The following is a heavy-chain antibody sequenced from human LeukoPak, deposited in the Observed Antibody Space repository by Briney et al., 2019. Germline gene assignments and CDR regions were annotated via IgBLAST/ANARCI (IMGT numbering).Heavy chain of an antibody. CDR3: AGPMTEIDY. CDR2: INSDGSST. D-gene: IGHD2-21*02. CDR1: GFTFSGYW. Sequence: GGSLRLSCAASGFTFSGYWMYWVRQAPGKGLVWVSLINSDGSSTNYADSVKGRFTISRDNAKNTLYLQMNSLRAEDTAVYYCAGPMTEIDYWGRGTLVTVSS. V-gene: IGHV3-74*01. J-gene: IGHJ4*02.